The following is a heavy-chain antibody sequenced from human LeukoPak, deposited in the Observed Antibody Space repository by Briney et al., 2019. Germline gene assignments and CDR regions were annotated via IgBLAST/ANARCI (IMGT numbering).Heavy chain of an antibody. CDR3: AKSGGSGYYMDV. J-gene: IGHJ6*03. CDR2: ISTSGGST. D-gene: IGHD3-10*01. V-gene: IGHV3-23*01. CDR1: GFTFSSYS. Sequence: AGSLTLSCAASGFTFSSYSMSWIRQPPGKGLEWVSPISTSGGSTYYADSVKSRFTISRDNSKNTLYRQMNSLRAEDTAVYYCAKSGGSGYYMDVWGKGTTVTVSS.